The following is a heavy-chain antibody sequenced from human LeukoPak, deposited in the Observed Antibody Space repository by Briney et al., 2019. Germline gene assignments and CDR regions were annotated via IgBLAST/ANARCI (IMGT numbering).Heavy chain of an antibody. CDR2: ISSSSSYI. J-gene: IGHJ5*02. D-gene: IGHD2-15*01. CDR1: GFTFSSYS. CDR3: ARGVLGYCSGGSCYSNWFDP. Sequence: GGSLRLSCAASGFTFSSYSMNWVRQAPGKGLEWVSSISSSSSYIYYADSVKGRFTISRDNAKISLYLQMNSLRAEDTAVYYCARGVLGYCSGGSCYSNWFDPWGQGTLVTVSS. V-gene: IGHV3-21*01.